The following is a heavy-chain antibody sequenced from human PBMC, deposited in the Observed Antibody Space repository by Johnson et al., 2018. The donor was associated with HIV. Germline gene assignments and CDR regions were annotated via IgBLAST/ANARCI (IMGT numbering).Heavy chain of an antibody. Sequence: QVQLVESGGGVVQPGTSLRLSCTASGFAFSSYALHWVRQAPGKGLEWVAVISDDGRDAYYADSVKGRFTISRDNAKNSLYLQMNSLRAEDTAVYYCAKDRPIHDAFDIWGQGTMVTVSS. CDR3: AKDRPIHDAFDI. D-gene: IGHD5-18*01. CDR1: GFAFSSYA. V-gene: IGHV3-30*04. CDR2: ISDDGRDA. J-gene: IGHJ3*02.